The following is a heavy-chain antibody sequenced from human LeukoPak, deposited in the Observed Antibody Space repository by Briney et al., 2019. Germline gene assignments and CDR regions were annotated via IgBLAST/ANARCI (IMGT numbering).Heavy chain of an antibody. V-gene: IGHV4-59*01. J-gene: IGHJ4*02. D-gene: IGHD3-10*01. Sequence: LXLTXXXXXXXXXXXYWSWMRQRPGKGLEWIGYIYYSGRSNYNPSLKSGVTISLDTSYKEVSLKLTSVTAADTAVYYCARESDRAFDYWGQGTLVTVSS. CDR3: ARESDRAFDY. CDR2: IYYSGRS. CDR1: XXXXXXXY.